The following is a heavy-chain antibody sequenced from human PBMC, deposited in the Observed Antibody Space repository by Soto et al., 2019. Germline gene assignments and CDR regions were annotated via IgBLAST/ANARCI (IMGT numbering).Heavy chain of an antibody. CDR3: ASGDYGDYQVVGAFDI. D-gene: IGHD4-17*01. CDR1: GYTFTSYG. V-gene: IGHV1-18*01. J-gene: IGHJ3*02. CDR2: VSAYNGNT. Sequence: ASVKVSCKASGYTFTSYGISWVRQAPGQGLEWMGWVSAYNGNTNYAQKLQGRVTMTTDTSTSTAYMELRSLRSDDTAVYYCASGDYGDYQVVGAFDIWGPGTMVTVSS.